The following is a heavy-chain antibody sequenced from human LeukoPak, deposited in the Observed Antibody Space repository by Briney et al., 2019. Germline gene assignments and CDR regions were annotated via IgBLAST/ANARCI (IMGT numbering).Heavy chain of an antibody. V-gene: IGHV1-8*01. CDR2: MNPNSGNT. CDR3: ARGYRITMVRGVTPSYYMDV. CDR1: GYTFTSYD. Sequence: ASVKVSCKASGYTFTSYDINWVRQATGQGLEWMGWMNPNSGNTGYAQKFQGRVTMTRNTSISTAYMELSSLRSEDTAVYYFARGYRITMVRGVTPSYYMDVWGKGTTVTVSS. J-gene: IGHJ6*03. D-gene: IGHD3-10*01.